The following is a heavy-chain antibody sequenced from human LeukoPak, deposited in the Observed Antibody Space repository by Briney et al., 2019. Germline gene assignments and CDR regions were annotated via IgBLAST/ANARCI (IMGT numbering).Heavy chain of an antibody. CDR1: SGSFGAHY. CDR3: AREASGSPEYFDS. J-gene: IGHJ4*02. V-gene: IGHV4-34*01. D-gene: IGHD1-26*01. CDR2: IDHSGSS. Sequence: SETLSLTCAVYSGSFGAHYWSWIRQPPGKGLEWIGEIDHSGSSNYNPSFKSRVAISVDTSKNQFSLKVNSVTAADTAVYYCAREASGSPEYFDSWGQGTLVTVSS.